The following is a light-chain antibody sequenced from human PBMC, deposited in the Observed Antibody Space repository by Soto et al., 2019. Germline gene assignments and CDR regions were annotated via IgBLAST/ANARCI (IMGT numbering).Light chain of an antibody. J-gene: IGLJ2*01. V-gene: IGLV3-21*04. CDR2: YGT. Sequence: SYELTQPPSVSVAPGKTATITCGGNNIGSKGVHWYQQKPGQAPVMVIYYGTDRPSGIPERLSGSNSGNTATLTISRVEAGDEADYYCQVWDSGNDQVVLGGGTKLTVL. CDR1: NIGSKG. CDR3: QVWDSGNDQVV.